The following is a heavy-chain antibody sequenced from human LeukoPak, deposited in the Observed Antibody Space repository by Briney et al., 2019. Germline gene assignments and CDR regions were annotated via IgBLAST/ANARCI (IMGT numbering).Heavy chain of an antibody. CDR1: GGSISSSSYY. CDR3: ARGVVAANYYYYGMDV. Sequence: SETLSLTCTVSGGSISSSSYYWGWIRQPPGQGLEWIGYIYYSGSTNYNPSLKSRVTISVDTSKNQFSLKLSSVTAADTAVYYCARGVVAANYYYYGMDVWGQGTTVTVSS. CDR2: IYYSGST. V-gene: IGHV4-61*05. J-gene: IGHJ6*02. D-gene: IGHD2-15*01.